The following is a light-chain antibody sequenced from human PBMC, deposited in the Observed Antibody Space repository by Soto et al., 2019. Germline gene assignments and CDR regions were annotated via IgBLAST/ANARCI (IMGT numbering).Light chain of an antibody. CDR2: DVD. CDR3: CSYAGSSFAI. CDR1: SSDVGGYDF. J-gene: IGLJ2*01. Sequence: QSALTQPRSVSGSPGQSVTISCTGTSSDVGGYDFVSWYQQHPGKAPKLIIFDVDQRPSGVPDRFSGSKSVNTASLNIAGLLGEDEADYYCCSYAGSSFAIFGGGTKLTVL. V-gene: IGLV2-11*01.